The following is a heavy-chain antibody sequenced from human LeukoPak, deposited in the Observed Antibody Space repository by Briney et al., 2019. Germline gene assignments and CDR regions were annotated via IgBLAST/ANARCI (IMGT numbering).Heavy chain of an antibody. J-gene: IGHJ4*02. V-gene: IGHV3-11*04. D-gene: IGHD3-3*01. CDR1: GFTFSDYY. CDR2: ISSSSSTI. CDR3: ARDISIFGVVYYFDY. Sequence: PGGSLRLSCAASGFTFSDYYMSWIRQAPGKGLEWVSYISSSSSTIYYADSVKGRFTISRDNAKNSLYLQMNSLRAEDTAVYYCARDISIFGVVYYFDYWGQGTLVTVSS.